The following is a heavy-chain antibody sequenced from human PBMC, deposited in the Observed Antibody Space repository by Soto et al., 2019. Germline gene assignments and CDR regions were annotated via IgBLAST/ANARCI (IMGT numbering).Heavy chain of an antibody. CDR1: GGSFSGYY. CDR2: INHSGST. CDR3: ARLGRIAVAGTGFDY. D-gene: IGHD6-19*01. J-gene: IGHJ4*02. V-gene: IGHV4-34*01. Sequence: QVQLQQWGAGLLKPSETLSLTCAVYGGSFSGYYWSWIRQPPGKGLEWIGEINHSGSTNYNPSLKGRVTISVDTSKNQFSLKLSSVTAADTAVYYCARLGRIAVAGTGFDYWGQGTLVTVSS.